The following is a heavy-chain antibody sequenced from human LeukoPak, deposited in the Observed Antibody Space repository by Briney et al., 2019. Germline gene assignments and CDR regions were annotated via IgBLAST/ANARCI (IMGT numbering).Heavy chain of an antibody. CDR2: ISGSGGNT. CDR3: TAAGHKGSGWYSD. V-gene: IGHV3-23*01. Sequence: GGSLGLSCAASGLTFSNYAMSWVRQSPGKGLEWVSLISGSGGNTYYADSVKGRFTISRDNSKNTVYLQMNSLRAEDTAVYYCTAAGHKGSGWYSDWGQGTLVTVSS. D-gene: IGHD6-19*01. J-gene: IGHJ4*02. CDR1: GLTFSNYA.